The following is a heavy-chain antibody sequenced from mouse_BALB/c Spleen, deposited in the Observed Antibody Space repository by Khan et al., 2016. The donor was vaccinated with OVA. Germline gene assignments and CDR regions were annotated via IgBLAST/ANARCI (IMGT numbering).Heavy chain of an antibody. CDR2: ISTYYGDA. CDR1: GYTFTDYA. J-gene: IGHJ3*01. D-gene: IGHD1-3*01. Sequence: QVQLKQSGAELVRPGVSVKISCKGSGYTFTDYAMHWVKQSHAESLEWIGVISTYYGDASYNQKFKGKATMTVDKSSSTAYMELARLTSEDSAIYYCVRGSGNSRFAYWGQGTLVTVSA. V-gene: IGHV1S137*01. CDR3: VRGSGNSRFAY.